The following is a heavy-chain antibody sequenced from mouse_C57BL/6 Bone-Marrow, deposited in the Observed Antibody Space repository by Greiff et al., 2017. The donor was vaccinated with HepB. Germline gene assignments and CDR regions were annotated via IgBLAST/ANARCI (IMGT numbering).Heavy chain of an antibody. CDR3: ANCYYPYVGSLAY. D-gene: IGHD2-2*01. J-gene: IGHJ3*01. CDR1: GYTFTSYW. CDR2: IYPGSGST. V-gene: IGHV1-55*01. Sequence: QVQLKQPGAELVKPGASVKMSCKASGYTFTSYWINWVKQRPGQGLEWIGDIYPGSGSTNYNEKFKSKATLTVDTSSSTAYMQLSSLTSEDSAVYYCANCYYPYVGSLAYWGQGTLVTVSA.